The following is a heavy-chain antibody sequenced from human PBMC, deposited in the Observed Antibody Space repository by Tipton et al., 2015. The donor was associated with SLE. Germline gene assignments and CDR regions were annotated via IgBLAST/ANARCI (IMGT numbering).Heavy chain of an antibody. J-gene: IGHJ6*03. V-gene: IGHV4-61*08. D-gene: IGHD3-10*01. CDR2: INHSGST. CDR1: GGSISSGDYY. Sequence: TLSLTCTVSGGSISSGDYYWSWIRQPPGKGLEWIGEINHSGSTNYNPSLKSRVTISVDTSKNQFSLKLSSVTAADTAVYYCARVPGMEMYYYYYMDVWGKGTTVTVSS. CDR3: ARVPGMEMYYYYYMDV.